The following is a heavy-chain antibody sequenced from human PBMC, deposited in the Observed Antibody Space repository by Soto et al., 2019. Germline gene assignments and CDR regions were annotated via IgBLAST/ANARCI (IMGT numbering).Heavy chain of an antibody. D-gene: IGHD6-19*01. CDR1: GFNVSSYY. J-gene: IGHJ2*01. V-gene: IGHV3-53*01. Sequence: EVQVVESGGGLIQPGGSLRLSCAASGFNVSSYYMTWVRQAPGKGLEWVSVIYSGGRTFYADSVKGRFTISRDMSKNMLYLQMNSLRVEDTAFYYCARDYGSGWTHWYFDPWGRGTLFTFSS. CDR3: ARDYGSGWTHWYFDP. CDR2: IYSGGRT.